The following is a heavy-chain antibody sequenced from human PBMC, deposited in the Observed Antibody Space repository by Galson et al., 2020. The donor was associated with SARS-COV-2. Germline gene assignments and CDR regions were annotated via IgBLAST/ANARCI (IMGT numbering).Heavy chain of an antibody. V-gene: IGHV3-30*04. Sequence: GGSLRLSCAASGFTFSSYAMHWVRQAPGKGLEWVAVISSAGSNKYYADSVKGRFTISRDNSKNTLYLQMNSLRAEDTAVYYCARDFLDSSSWPDYWGQGTLVTVSS. J-gene: IGHJ4*02. CDR2: ISSAGSNK. CDR1: GFTFSSYA. CDR3: ARDFLDSSSWPDY. D-gene: IGHD6-13*01.